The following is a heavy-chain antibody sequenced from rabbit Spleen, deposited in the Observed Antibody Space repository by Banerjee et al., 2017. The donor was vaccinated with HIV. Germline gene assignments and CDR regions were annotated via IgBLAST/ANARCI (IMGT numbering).Heavy chain of an antibody. CDR3: ARDLVGVIGWNFYL. CDR2: INASTGKP. V-gene: IGHV1S45*01. J-gene: IGHJ4*01. Sequence: EQLVESGGGLVQPEGSLTLTCKASGFSFSDRDVMCWVRQAPGKGLQWIACINASTGKPVYATWASGRFSISRTSSTTVTLRMTSLTAADRATYFCARDLVGVIGWNFYLWGQGTLVTVS. D-gene: IGHD2-1*01. CDR1: GFSFSDRDV.